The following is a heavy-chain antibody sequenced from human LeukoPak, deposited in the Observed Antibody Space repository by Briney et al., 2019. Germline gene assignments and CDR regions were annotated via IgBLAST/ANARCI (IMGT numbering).Heavy chain of an antibody. V-gene: IGHV1-69*01. CDR2: IIPIFGTA. D-gene: IGHD4-11*01. Sequence: SVKVSCKASGGTFSSYTISWVRQAPGQGLEWMGGIIPIFGTANYAQKFQGRVTITADESTSTAYMELSSLRSEDTAVYYCARDGTVTRAFDIWGQGTMVTVSS. CDR3: ARDGTVTRAFDI. CDR1: GGTFSSYT. J-gene: IGHJ3*02.